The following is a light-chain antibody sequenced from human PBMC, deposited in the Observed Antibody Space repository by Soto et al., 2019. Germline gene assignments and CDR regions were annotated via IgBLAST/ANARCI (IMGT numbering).Light chain of an antibody. V-gene: IGLV2-14*01. CDR2: EVS. Sequence: QSALTQPASVSGSPGQSITISCTGTSSDVGGYNYVSWYQQHPGKAPKVMIYEVSNRPSGVSYRFSGSKSGKTASLTISGLQAEDEAYYYCSSYTSSSTLVVFGGGTQLTVL. J-gene: IGLJ7*01. CDR1: SSDVGGYNY. CDR3: SSYTSSSTLVV.